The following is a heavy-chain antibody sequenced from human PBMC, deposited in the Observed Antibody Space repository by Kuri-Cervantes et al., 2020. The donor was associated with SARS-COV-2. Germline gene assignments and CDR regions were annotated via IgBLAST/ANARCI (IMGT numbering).Heavy chain of an antibody. CDR3: ARDREDIVVVPAAMGYYYYGMDV. CDR1: GFTFSDYY. Sequence: GGSLRLSCAASGFTFSDYYMSWIRQAPGKGLGWVSHISSSSSYTNYADSVKGRFTISRDNAKNSLYLQMNSLRAEDTAVYYCARDREDIVVVPAAMGYYYYGMDVWGQGTTVTVSS. CDR2: ISSSSSYT. D-gene: IGHD2-2*01. V-gene: IGHV3-11*06. J-gene: IGHJ6*02.